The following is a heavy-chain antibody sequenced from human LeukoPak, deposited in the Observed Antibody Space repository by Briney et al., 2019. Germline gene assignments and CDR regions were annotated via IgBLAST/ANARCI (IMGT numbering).Heavy chain of an antibody. V-gene: IGHV4-4*07. CDR2: IYTSEST. J-gene: IGHJ4*02. CDR1: GGSISSYY. CDR3: ARDDYYDSSGYYYGGDY. Sequence: PSETLSLTCTVSGGSISSYYWSWIRQPAGKGLEWIGRIYTSESTNYNPSLKSRVTISVDTSKNQFSLKLSSVTAADTAVYYCARDDYYDSSGYYYGGDYWGQGTLVTVSS. D-gene: IGHD3-22*01.